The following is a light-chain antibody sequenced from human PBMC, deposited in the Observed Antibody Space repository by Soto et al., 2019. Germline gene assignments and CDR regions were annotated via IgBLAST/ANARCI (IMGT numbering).Light chain of an antibody. CDR2: KAS. CDR1: QNVNNC. J-gene: IGKJ1*01. V-gene: IGKV1-5*03. Sequence: DIQMTQSPSTLSASVGDRVTITCRASQNVNNCLAWYQQKPGKAPKLLIHKASNLESGVPSRFSGSGSGTVFSLTISSLQPDDFATYYCQQYNSYWTFGQGTKEEIK. CDR3: QQYNSYWT.